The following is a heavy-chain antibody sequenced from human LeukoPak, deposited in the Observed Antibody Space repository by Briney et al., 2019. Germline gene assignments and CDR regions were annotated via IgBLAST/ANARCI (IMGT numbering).Heavy chain of an antibody. CDR2: IYYSGST. Sequence: SETLSLTCTVSGGSISSYYWSWIRQPPGKGLEWIGYIYYSGSTNYNPSLKSRVTISVDTSKNQFSLKLSPVTAADTAVYYCARDRGSYYGMDVWGQGTTVTVSS. D-gene: IGHD3-10*01. V-gene: IGHV4-59*01. J-gene: IGHJ6*02. CDR3: ARDRGSYYGMDV. CDR1: GGSISSYY.